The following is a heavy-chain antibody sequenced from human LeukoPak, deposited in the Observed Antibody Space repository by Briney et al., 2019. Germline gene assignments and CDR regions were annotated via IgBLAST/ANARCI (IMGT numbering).Heavy chain of an antibody. V-gene: IGHV1-69*01. CDR3: ARSPDRWTKTYYYGSGSYDAFDI. CDR2: IIPIFGTA. J-gene: IGHJ3*02. Sequence: AASVKVSCKAPGGTFSSYAISWVRQAPGQGLEWMGGIIPIFGTANYAQKFQGRVTITADESTSTAYMELSSLRSEDTAVYYCARSPDRWTKTYYYGSGSYDAFDIWGQGTMVTVSS. D-gene: IGHD3-10*01. CDR1: GGTFSSYA.